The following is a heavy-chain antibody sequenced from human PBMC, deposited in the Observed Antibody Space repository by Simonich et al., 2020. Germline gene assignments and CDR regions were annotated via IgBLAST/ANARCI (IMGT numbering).Heavy chain of an antibody. J-gene: IGHJ3*02. D-gene: IGHD3-22*01. Sequence: GGGLVQPGGSLRLSFAASGFTFSSHAISWGRQAPGRGRGGVSAISGSGGSTYYADSVKGRFTISRDNSKNTLYLQMNSLRAEDTAVYYCAKDLGERITMIVVVIDAFDIWGQGTMVTVSS. V-gene: IGHV3-23*01. CDR3: AKDLGERITMIVVVIDAFDI. CDR2: ISGSGGST. CDR1: GFTFSSHA.